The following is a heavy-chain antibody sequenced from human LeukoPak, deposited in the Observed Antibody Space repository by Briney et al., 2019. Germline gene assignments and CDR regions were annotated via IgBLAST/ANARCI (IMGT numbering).Heavy chain of an antibody. CDR3: ARVDVVGAMISWLDP. Sequence: ASVKVSCKASGYTFTRYYMHWVRQAPGQGLEWMGIINPGGGSTSYAQKFQGRVTMTRDTSTSTVYMELSSLRSEDTAVYYCARVDVVGAMISWLDPWGQGTLVTVSS. CDR1: GYTFTRYY. V-gene: IGHV1-46*01. D-gene: IGHD1-26*01. CDR2: INPGGGST. J-gene: IGHJ5*02.